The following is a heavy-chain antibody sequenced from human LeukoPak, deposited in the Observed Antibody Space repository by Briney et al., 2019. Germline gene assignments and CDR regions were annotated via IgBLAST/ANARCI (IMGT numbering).Heavy chain of an antibody. J-gene: IGHJ4*02. CDR1: GGSISSSSYY. Sequence: PSETLSLTCTVSGGSISSSSYYWGWIRQPPGKGLEWIGSIYYSGSTYYNPSLKSRVTISVDTSKNQFSLKLSSVTAADTAVYYRARRLTSGYYFDYWGQGTLVTVSS. CDR3: ARRLTSGYYFDY. CDR2: IYYSGST. D-gene: IGHD6-19*01. V-gene: IGHV4-39*07.